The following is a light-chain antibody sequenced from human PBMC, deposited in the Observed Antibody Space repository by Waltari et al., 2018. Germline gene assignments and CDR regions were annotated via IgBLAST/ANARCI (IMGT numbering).Light chain of an antibody. CDR3: QQYYSNSLT. CDR2: WAS. Sequence: DIVMTQSPDSLAVSLGERATINCKSSQTVLYSSNNKNYLAWYQKKSGQPPKLLLSWASARESGVPDRFRGSGSETDFTLTISSLQAEDVAVYFCQQYYSNSLTFGGGTRVEIK. J-gene: IGKJ4*01. CDR1: QTVLYSSNNKNY. V-gene: IGKV4-1*01.